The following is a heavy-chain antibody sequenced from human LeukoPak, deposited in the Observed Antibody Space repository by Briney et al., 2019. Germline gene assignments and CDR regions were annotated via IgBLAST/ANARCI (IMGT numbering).Heavy chain of an antibody. CDR2: INYSGSA. Sequence: SETLSLTCTVSGDSINSAYWSWMRQPPGKGLEWIGYINYSGSASYNPSLKSRGTMSVDTSTNQFSLKLSSVTAADTAVYYCARGGGSSGYYLDYWGQGTLVTVSS. D-gene: IGHD3-22*01. CDR3: ARGGGSSGYYLDY. CDR1: GDSINSAY. V-gene: IGHV4-59*08. J-gene: IGHJ4*02.